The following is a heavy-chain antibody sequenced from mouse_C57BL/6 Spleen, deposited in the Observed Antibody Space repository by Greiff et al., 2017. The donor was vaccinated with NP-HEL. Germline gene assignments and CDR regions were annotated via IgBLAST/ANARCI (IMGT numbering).Heavy chain of an antibody. D-gene: IGHD1-1*01. V-gene: IGHV1-81*01. CDR2: IYPRSGNT. CDR3: ARRITTVVAEDFDY. Sequence: QVQLQQSGAELARPGASVKLSCKASGYTFTSYGISWVKQRTGQGLEWIGEIYPRSGNTYYNEKFKGKATLTADKSSSTAYMELRSLTSEDSAVYFCARRITTVVAEDFDYWGQGTTLTVSS. J-gene: IGHJ2*01. CDR1: GYTFTSYG.